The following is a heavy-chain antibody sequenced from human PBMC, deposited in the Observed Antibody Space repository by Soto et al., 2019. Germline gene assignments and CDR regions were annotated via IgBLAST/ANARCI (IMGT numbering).Heavy chain of an antibody. CDR2: IHGNGRDT. D-gene: IGHD4-17*01. Sequence: EVRLVETGGSVIWPGGSLRLSCAASGFIFNEYGMSWVRQAPGKGLEWVAGIHGNGRDTAYEDSVKGRFTISRDNAKNSLSLQINSLRVDDTAFYYCVSRDGPHGDYVDYWGQGTLVTVTS. J-gene: IGHJ4*02. V-gene: IGHV3-20*04. CDR3: VSRDGPHGDYVDY. CDR1: GFIFNEYG.